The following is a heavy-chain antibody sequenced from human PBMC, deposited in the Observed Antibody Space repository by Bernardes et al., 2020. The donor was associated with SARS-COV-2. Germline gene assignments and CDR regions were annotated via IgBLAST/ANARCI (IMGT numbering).Heavy chain of an antibody. CDR3: AKERGLLGATDLDY. V-gene: IGHV3-23*01. CDR1: GFTFSSYA. D-gene: IGHD1-26*01. J-gene: IGHJ4*02. CDR2: ISGSGGST. Sequence: GGSLRLSCAASGFTFSSYAMSWVRQAPGKGLEWVSAISGSGGSTYYADSLKGRFTISRDNSKNTLYLQMNSLRAEDTAVYYCAKERGLLGATDLDYWGQGTLVTVSS.